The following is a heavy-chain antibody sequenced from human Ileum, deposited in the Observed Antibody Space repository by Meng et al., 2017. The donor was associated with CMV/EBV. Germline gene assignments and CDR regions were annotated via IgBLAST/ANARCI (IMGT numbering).Heavy chain of an antibody. CDR3: ARARRASGSYFY. CDR1: GYTFTSYD. CDR2: INPNSGNT. D-gene: IGHD1-26*01. J-gene: IGHJ4*02. V-gene: IGHV1-8*01. Sequence: ASVKVSCKASGYTFTSYDINWVRQATGQGLEWMGWINPNSGNTGYAQKFQGRVTMTRNTSISTAYMELRSLRSEDTAVYYCARARRASGSYFYWGQGTLVTVSS.